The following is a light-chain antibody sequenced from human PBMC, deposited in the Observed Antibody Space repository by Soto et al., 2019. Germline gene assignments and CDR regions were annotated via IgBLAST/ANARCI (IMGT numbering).Light chain of an antibody. J-gene: IGKJ1*01. V-gene: IGKV1-5*02. CDR3: QQYNSYS. CDR2: HAC. CDR1: QSISNG. Sequence: DIQMTPSPSTLPPSVGARLTIICRASQSISNGLAWYQPKPGTAPKVQIYHACDLQSGVRSRFSGSGSGTEFTLTIRSLQPDDFETYYCQQYNSYSFGRGTKV.